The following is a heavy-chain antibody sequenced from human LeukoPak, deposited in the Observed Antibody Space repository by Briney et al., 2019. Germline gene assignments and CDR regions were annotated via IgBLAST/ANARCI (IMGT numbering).Heavy chain of an antibody. CDR2: IKQDGSEK. V-gene: IGHV3-7*01. D-gene: IGHD1-20*01. CDR3: ARAGNWNDGGYFGY. J-gene: IGHJ4*02. CDR1: GFSFSTYW. Sequence: GGSLRLSCAASGFSFSTYWMSWVRQAPGEGLEWVANIKQDGSEKYYVDSVKGRFTISRDNAKNSLYLQMNSLRAEDTAVYYCARAGNWNDGGYFGYRGQGTLVTVSS.